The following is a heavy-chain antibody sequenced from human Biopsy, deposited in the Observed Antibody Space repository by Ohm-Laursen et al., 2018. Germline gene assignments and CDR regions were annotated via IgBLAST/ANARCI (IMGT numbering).Heavy chain of an antibody. Sequence: GTLSLTCTVSGGSISSSTTYYWAWLRQPPGKGLEWIGSIYNTETTFYNPSLKSRVTISVDTSTNQFSLKVSSVTAADMALYFCARHPTGFWFDPWGHGTLVTVSS. CDR3: ARHPTGFWFDP. CDR1: GGSISSSTTYY. CDR2: IYNTETT. J-gene: IGHJ5*02. V-gene: IGHV4-39*01.